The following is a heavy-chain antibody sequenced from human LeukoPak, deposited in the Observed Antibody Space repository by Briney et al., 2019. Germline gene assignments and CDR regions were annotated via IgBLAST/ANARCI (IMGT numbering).Heavy chain of an antibody. CDR1: GYTFTSYG. J-gene: IGHJ6*02. V-gene: IGHV1-18*01. D-gene: IGHD2-2*02. Sequence: GASVKVSCKASGYTFTSYGISWVRQAPGQGLEWMGWISAYNGNTSYAQKLQGRVTMTTDTSTSTAYMELRSLRSDDTAVYYCARDGRPLVVPAAIVHYYYGMDVWGQGTTVTVSS. CDR2: ISAYNGNT. CDR3: ARDGRPLVVPAAIVHYYYGMDV.